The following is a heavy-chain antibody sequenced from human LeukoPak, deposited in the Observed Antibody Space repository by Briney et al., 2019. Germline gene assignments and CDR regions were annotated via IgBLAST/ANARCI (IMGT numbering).Heavy chain of an antibody. CDR2: TNRDATNT. D-gene: IGHD6-19*01. J-gene: IGHJ4*02. CDR3: ARAAYSNGWDF. Sequence: GGTLRLSCAASGFTFSSYWMVWVRHAPGKGLVWVSHTNRDATNTNYADSVKGRFTISRDNAKNTLYLQMNSLRAEDTAVYYCARAAYSNGWDFWGQGTLVTVSS. V-gene: IGHV3-74*01. CDR1: GFTFSSYW.